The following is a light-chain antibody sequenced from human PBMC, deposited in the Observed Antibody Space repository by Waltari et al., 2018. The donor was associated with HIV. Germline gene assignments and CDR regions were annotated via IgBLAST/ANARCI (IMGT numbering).Light chain of an antibody. J-gene: IGLJ2*01. CDR2: NID. CDR1: SSNIGSNT. Sequence: QSVLTQPPSASGTPGQRGTISCSGSSSNIGSNTVNWYQQLPGTAPKLPIVNIDQRLSGVPDRFSGSNSGTSASLAISGLQSEDEATYYCAAWQDSLICYVVFGGGTKLTVL. CDR3: AAWQDSLICYVV. V-gene: IGLV1-44*01.